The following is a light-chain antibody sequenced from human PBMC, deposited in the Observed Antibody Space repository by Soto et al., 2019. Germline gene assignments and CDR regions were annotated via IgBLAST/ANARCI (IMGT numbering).Light chain of an antibody. Sequence: DIQITQSPYTLSASVGDRVTITCRANQGISTWLAWYQQKPGTAPKLLIYDASSLESGVPSRFSGSGSGTEFTLTISSLQPDDYATYYCQQYSSYSRTFGQGTKVDIK. CDR2: DAS. J-gene: IGKJ1*01. CDR3: QQYSSYSRT. V-gene: IGKV1-5*01. CDR1: QGISTW.